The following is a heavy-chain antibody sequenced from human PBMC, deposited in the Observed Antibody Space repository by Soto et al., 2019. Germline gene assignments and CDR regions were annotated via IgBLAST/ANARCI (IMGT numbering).Heavy chain of an antibody. CDR3: VSSSFWSFDY. V-gene: IGHV4-39*01. D-gene: IGHD3-3*01. J-gene: IGHJ4*02. CDR1: GGSMSGFLYY. Sequence: SETLSLTCTVSGGSMSGFLYYWGWIRQPPGKGLEWIGSNDNSGSTYYNPSLKSRVTISVDASENQFSLRLSSVTAADTAIYHCVSSSFWSFDYWGQGAPVTVSS. CDR2: NDNSGST.